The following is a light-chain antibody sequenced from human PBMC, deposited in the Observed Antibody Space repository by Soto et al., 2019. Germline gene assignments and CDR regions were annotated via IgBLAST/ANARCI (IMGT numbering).Light chain of an antibody. CDR2: AAS. V-gene: IGKV1-8*01. CDR3: QQYYSYPRT. Sequence: THYTCSLSSSTPHTAPITWWASQGISSYLAWYQQKPGKAPKLLIYAASTLQSGVPSRFSGSGSGTDFTLTISCLQSEDFATYYCQQYYSYPRTFGQGTKVDIK. J-gene: IGKJ1*01. CDR1: QGISSY.